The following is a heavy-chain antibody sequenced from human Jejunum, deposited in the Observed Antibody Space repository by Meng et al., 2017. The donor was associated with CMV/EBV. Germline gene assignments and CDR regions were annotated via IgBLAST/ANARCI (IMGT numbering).Heavy chain of an antibody. J-gene: IGHJ4*02. CDR2: INWNGIT. V-gene: IGHV3-20*04. Sequence: LFCAASGFTFEDYGMSWVHHVPGKGLEWVSNINWNGITAYADSVKGRFTISRDNAKNSVNLQMNSLRAEDTALYYCVRDGRGFDSWGQGTRVTVSS. CDR3: VRDGRGFDS. CDR1: GFTFEDYG.